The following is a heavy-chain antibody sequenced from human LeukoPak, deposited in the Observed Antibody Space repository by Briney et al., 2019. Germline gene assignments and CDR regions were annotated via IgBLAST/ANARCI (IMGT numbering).Heavy chain of an antibody. CDR2: IYPTDSDT. CDR3: AYGDNAFDL. CDR1: GYSFTSYW. Sequence: GVPLNISCKASGYSFTSYWIAWVRQTPGKGLELMGFIYPTDSDTTYTPSFQGQVTISVDKTINTAYLQWRSLKASDSAIYYCAYGDNAFDLWGQGTMVTVSP. V-gene: IGHV5-51*01. D-gene: IGHD4-17*01. J-gene: IGHJ3*01.